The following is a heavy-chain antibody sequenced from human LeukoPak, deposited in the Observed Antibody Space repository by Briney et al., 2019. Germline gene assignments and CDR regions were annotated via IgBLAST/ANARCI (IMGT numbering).Heavy chain of an antibody. V-gene: IGHV4-34*01. Sequence: SETLSLTCAVYGGSFSGYYWSWIRQPPGKGLEWIGEIKHSGSTNYNPSLKSRVTISVDTSKNQFSLKLSSVTAADTAVYYCARGPNSSGWYVWFDPWGQGTLVTVSS. CDR2: IKHSGST. D-gene: IGHD6-19*01. CDR3: ARGPNSSGWYVWFDP. CDR1: GGSFSGYY. J-gene: IGHJ5*02.